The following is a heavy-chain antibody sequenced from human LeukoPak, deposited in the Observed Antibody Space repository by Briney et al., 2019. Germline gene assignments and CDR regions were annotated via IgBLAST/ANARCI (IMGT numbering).Heavy chain of an antibody. V-gene: IGHV3-48*01. D-gene: IGHD2-21*01. CDR1: GFTFSGYS. Sequence: GGSLRLSCAASGFTFSGYSMNWVRQAPGKGLEWLSYITSSSGTIYYADSVKGRFTISRDNAKNSLYLQMNSLRAEDTAVYYCARDGANVWWDYWGQGTLVTVSS. J-gene: IGHJ4*02. CDR2: ITSSSGTI. CDR3: ARDGANVWWDY.